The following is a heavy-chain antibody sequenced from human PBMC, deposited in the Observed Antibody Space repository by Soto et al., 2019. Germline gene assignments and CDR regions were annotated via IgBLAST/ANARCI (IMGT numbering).Heavy chain of an antibody. V-gene: IGHV4-4*07. Sequence: SETLSLTCTVSDGSISTYYWSWNRQPAGKELEWIGHVFTRGTTNNTPTLKSRVSMSLDTAKNQFSLKLRSVTAAATACYYSARDNTGVWGGDLDSWGQGKMVTVSS. D-gene: IGHD2-21*01. CDR3: ARDNTGVWGGDLDS. J-gene: IGHJ4*02. CDR2: VFTRGTT. CDR1: DGSISTYY.